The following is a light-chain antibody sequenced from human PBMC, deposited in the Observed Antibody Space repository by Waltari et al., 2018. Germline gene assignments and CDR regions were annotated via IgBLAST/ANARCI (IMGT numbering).Light chain of an antibody. Sequence: QSVLTQPPSASGTPGQRVTLSCSGSNSNIGSTTVSWYQQFPGTAPKRVIYKKDQRPSGVPDRFSASKSGTAASLAISGLRSEDEADYYCAAWDDSPIGQVFGGGTKVTVL. V-gene: IGLV1-47*01. J-gene: IGLJ3*02. CDR1: NSNIGSTT. CDR2: KKD. CDR3: AAWDDSPIGQV.